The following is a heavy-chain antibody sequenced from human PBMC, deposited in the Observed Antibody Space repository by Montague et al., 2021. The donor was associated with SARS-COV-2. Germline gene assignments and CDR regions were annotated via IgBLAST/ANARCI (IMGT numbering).Heavy chain of an antibody. CDR1: GFSFSSYG. V-gene: IGHV3-33*01. J-gene: IGHJ6*02. CDR2: IWYGGSNK. Sequence: SLRLSCAASGFSFSSYGLNWVRQAPGKGLDWVAVIWYGGSNKQYADSVKGRFTISRDNSKNTLYLQMNSLRAEDTALYYCARDSFSSCTSSSCYMGGMDVWGQGTMVTVSS. D-gene: IGHD2-2*02. CDR3: ARDSFSSCTSSSCYMGGMDV.